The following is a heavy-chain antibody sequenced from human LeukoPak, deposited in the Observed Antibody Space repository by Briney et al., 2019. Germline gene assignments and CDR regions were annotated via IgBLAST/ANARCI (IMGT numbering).Heavy chain of an antibody. CDR3: ARGAQWFGELFDY. Sequence: SETLSLTCAVSGGSISSGGYSWSWIRQPPGKGLEWIGYIYHSGSTYYNPSLKSRVTISVDRSKNQFSLKLSSVTAVDTAVYYCARGAQWFGELFDYWGQGTLVTVSS. CDR2: IYHSGST. J-gene: IGHJ4*02. V-gene: IGHV4-30-2*01. D-gene: IGHD3-10*01. CDR1: GGSISSGGYS.